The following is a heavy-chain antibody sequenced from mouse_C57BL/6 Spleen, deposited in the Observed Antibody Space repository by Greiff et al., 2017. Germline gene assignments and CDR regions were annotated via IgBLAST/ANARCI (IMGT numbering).Heavy chain of an antibody. J-gene: IGHJ4*01. CDR3: AKHERETAQATYRYAMDY. D-gene: IGHD3-2*02. Sequence: VQLQQSGPGLVAPSQSLSITCTVSGFSLTSYGVDWVRQPPGKGLEWLGVIWGGGSTNYNSALMSRLSISKDNSKSQVFLKMNSLQTDDTAMYYCAKHERETAQATYRYAMDYWGQGTSVTVSS. V-gene: IGHV2-9*01. CDR1: GFSLTSYG. CDR2: IWGGGST.